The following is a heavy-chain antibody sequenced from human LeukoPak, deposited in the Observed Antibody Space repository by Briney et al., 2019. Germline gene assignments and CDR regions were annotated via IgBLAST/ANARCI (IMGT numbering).Heavy chain of an antibody. CDR3: ARVFTHCSGGSCDRRTLDY. D-gene: IGHD2-15*01. J-gene: IGHJ4*02. V-gene: IGHV1-2*02. Sequence: GASVKVSCKASGYTFTVYYMHWVRQAPGQGLEWMGWINPNSGGTNYAQKFQGRVTMTRDTSISTAYMELSRLRSDDTAVYYCARVFTHCSGGSCDRRTLDYWGQGTLVTVSS. CDR2: INPNSGGT. CDR1: GYTFTVYY.